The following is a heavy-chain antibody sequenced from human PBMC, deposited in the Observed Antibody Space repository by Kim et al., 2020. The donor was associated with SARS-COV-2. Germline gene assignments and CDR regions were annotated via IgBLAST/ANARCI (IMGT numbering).Heavy chain of an antibody. J-gene: IGHJ4*02. V-gene: IGHV4-39*01. CDR1: GGSISSSSYY. Sequence: SETLSLTCTVSGGSISSSSYYWGWIRQPPGKGLEWIGSIYYSGSTYYNPSLKSRVTISVDTSKNQFSLKLSSVTAADTAVYSCARHGGRGWSVDYWGQGT. CDR3: ARHGGRGWSVDY. D-gene: IGHD6-19*01. CDR2: IYYSGST.